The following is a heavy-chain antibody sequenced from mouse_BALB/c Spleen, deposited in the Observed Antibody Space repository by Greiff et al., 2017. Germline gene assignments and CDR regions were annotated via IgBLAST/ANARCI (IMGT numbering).Heavy chain of an antibody. CDR2: IYPGSGST. V-gene: IGHV1-55*01. Sequence: QVQLQQPGAELVKPGTSVKLSCKASGYNFTSYWINWVKLRPGQGLEWIGDIYPGSGSTNYNEKFKSKATLTVDTSSSTAYMQLSSLASEDSALYYCARSKYGNYVDAMDYWGQGTSVTVSS. CDR3: ARSKYGNYVDAMDY. J-gene: IGHJ4*01. D-gene: IGHD2-10*02. CDR1: GYNFTSYW.